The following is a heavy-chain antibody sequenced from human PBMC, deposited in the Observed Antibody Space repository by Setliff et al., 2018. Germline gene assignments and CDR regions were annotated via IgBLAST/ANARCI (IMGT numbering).Heavy chain of an antibody. D-gene: IGHD2-15*01. CDR1: GFIFSDYA. CDR3: ARALGGNYFDY. Sequence: PGGSLRLSCAASGFIFSDYAMNWVRQAPGKGLEWVSYISSSGSTTLYADSVRGRFSISRDNIKNSLYLQMNSLRSEDTAVYYCARALGGNYFDYWGPGILVTVSS. CDR2: ISSSGSTT. J-gene: IGHJ4*02. V-gene: IGHV3-11*01.